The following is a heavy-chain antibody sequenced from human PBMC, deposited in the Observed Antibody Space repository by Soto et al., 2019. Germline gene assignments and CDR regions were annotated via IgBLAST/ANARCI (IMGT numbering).Heavy chain of an antibody. Sequence: EVQLLESGGGLVQPGGSLRLSCAASGFTFSSYAMSWVRQAPGKGLEWVSAISGSGGSTYYADSVKGRFTISRDNSKNTLYLQMSSRRAEDTAVYYCAKSGGYNYGYQETDYWGQGTLVTVSS. CDR3: AKSGGYNYGYQETDY. CDR1: GFTFSSYA. V-gene: IGHV3-23*01. J-gene: IGHJ4*02. CDR2: ISGSGGST. D-gene: IGHD5-18*01.